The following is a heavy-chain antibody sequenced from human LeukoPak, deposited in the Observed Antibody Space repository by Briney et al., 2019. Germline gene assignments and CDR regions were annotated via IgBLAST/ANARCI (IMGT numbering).Heavy chain of an antibody. CDR3: ARALSGSYSRVYFDY. J-gene: IGHJ4*02. Sequence: PGGSLRLSCAASGFTFSSYWMTWVSQAPGKGLEWVASIKQDGSEKYYVDSVKGRFTISRDNAKNSLYLQMNSLRAEDTAVYYCARALSGSYSRVYFDYWGQGTLVTVSS. D-gene: IGHD1-26*01. V-gene: IGHV3-7*01. CDR2: IKQDGSEK. CDR1: GFTFSSYW.